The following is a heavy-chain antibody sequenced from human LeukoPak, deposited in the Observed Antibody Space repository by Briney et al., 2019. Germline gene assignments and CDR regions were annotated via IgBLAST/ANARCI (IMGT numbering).Heavy chain of an antibody. D-gene: IGHD6-13*01. V-gene: IGHV1-18*01. CDR1: GYTFTSYG. Sequence: ASVKVSCKASGYTFTSYGISWVRQAPGQGLEWMGWISAYNGNTNYAQKLQGRVTMTTDTSTSTAYMELRSLRSDDTAVYYCARAAYSSSWPYYYYGMDVWGQGTTVTVSS. CDR2: ISAYNGNT. CDR3: ARAAYSSSWPYYYYGMDV. J-gene: IGHJ6*02.